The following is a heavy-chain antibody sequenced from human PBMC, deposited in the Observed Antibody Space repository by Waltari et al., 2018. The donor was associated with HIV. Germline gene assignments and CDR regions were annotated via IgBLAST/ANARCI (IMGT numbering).Heavy chain of an antibody. J-gene: IGHJ4*02. CDR2: ISYDGSNK. Sequence: QVQLVESGGGVVQPGRSLRLSCAASGFTFSNYAMHGARQAPGKGLEWVAVISYDGSNKYYADSVKGRFTISRDNSKNTLYLQMNSLRAEDTAVYYCARDPQYCSSTSCSYYFDYWGQGTLVTVSS. CDR1: GFTFSNYA. CDR3: ARDPQYCSSTSCSYYFDY. V-gene: IGHV3-30-3*01. D-gene: IGHD2-2*01.